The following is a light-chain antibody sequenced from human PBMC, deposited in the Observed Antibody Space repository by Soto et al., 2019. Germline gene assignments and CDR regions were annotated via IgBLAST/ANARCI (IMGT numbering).Light chain of an antibody. J-gene: IGLJ1*01. Sequence: QPVLTQPASVSGSPGQSITISCTGTSSDVGGYNYVSWYQQHPGKAPKLMIYEVSNRPSGVSNRFSGSKSGNTASLTISGLQAEDEADYYCSSYTSSSPLVFGTGTKLTVL. CDR3: SSYTSSSPLV. V-gene: IGLV2-14*01. CDR2: EVS. CDR1: SSDVGGYNY.